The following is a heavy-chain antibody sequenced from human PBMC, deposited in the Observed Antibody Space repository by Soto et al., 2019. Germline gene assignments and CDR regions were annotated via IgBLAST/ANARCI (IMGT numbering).Heavy chain of an antibody. CDR3: ASRPLYCSGGSCYYN. V-gene: IGHV3-7*05. Sequence: GGSLRLSCAASGFTFSSYWMSWVRQAPGKGLEWVANIKQDGSEKYYVDSVKGRFTISRDNAKNSLYLQMNSLRAEDTAVYYCASRPLYCSGGSCYYNWGRGTLVTVSS. D-gene: IGHD2-15*01. CDR1: GFTFSSYW. CDR2: IKQDGSEK. J-gene: IGHJ4*02.